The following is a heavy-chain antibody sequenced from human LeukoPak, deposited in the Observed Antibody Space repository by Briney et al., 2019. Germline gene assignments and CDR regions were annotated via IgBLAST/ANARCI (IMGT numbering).Heavy chain of an antibody. V-gene: IGHV3-48*03. CDR1: GFTFSSYE. D-gene: IGHD3-10*01. J-gene: IGHJ6*03. CDR2: ISSSGSTI. Sequence: GGSLRLSCAASGFTFSSYEMNWVRQAPGKGLEWVSYISSSGSTIYYADSVKGRFTISRDNAKNSLYLQMNSLRAEDTAVYYCARARITMVRGVKAPSYYYYYYMDVWGKGTTVTISS. CDR3: ARARITMVRGVKAPSYYYYYYMDV.